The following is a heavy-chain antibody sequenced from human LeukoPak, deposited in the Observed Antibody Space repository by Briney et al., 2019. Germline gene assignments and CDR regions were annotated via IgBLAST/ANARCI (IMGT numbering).Heavy chain of an antibody. D-gene: IGHD5-12*01. J-gene: IGHJ5*02. CDR2: ISSSGDT. V-gene: IGHV3-13*04. CDR3: VRALYNSGQFAP. Sequence: GGSLRLSCAASGFTFRKFDMHWVRQATGKGLEWVSGISSSGDTFYQDSVKGRFTISRENGENSLFLQLNSLRTGDTAVYYCVRALYNSGQFAPWGQGNLVTVSS. CDR1: GFTFRKFD.